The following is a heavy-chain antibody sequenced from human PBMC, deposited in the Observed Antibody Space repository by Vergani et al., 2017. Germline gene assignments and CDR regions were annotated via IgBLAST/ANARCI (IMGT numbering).Heavy chain of an antibody. Sequence: DVHLAESGGGFFQPGGSLRLSCSASGVSFNSYWMHWVRQVPGKGLLWVSRIKSDGSITDYADSVKCRFTISRDNAQNTLYLQMNSLRVEDTGVYYCARARCIETCYMSNWLESWGQGTLVTVSS. V-gene: IGHV3-74*01. CDR1: GVSFNSYW. CDR2: IKSDGSIT. D-gene: IGHD3-9*01. CDR3: ARARCIETCYMSNWLES. J-gene: IGHJ5*01.